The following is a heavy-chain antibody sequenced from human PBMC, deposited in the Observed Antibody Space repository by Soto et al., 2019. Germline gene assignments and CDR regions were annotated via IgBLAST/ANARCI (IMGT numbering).Heavy chain of an antibody. D-gene: IGHD5-18*01. CDR3: VKQYGYSYAFDS. J-gene: IGHJ3*02. Sequence: EVQLVESGGGLVQPGGSLRLSCSASGFTFISYAMHWVRQAPGQGLEYVSAISSNGGSTYYADSVKGRFTISRDNSKNTLYLQMSILRAEDTAVYDCVKQYGYSYAFDSWGQGKMVTVSS. CDR1: GFTFISYA. CDR2: ISSNGGST. V-gene: IGHV3-64D*06.